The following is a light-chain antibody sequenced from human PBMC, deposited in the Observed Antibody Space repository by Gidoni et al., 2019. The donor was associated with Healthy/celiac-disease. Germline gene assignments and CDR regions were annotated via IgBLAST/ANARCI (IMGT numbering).Light chain of an antibody. CDR3: QQYHSYSWT. CDR2: KAY. J-gene: IGKJ1*01. Sequence: DIQMTQSPSTLSASVGDRVTITCRASQSISSLLAWYQQKPGKTPKLLIYKAYSLESGVPSRFSGSGSGKEFTLNISSLQPDDFATYYCQQYHSYSWTFGQGTKVEIK. CDR1: QSISSL. V-gene: IGKV1-5*03.